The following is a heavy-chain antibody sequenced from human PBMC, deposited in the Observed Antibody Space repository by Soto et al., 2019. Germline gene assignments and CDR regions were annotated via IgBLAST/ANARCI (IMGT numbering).Heavy chain of an antibody. V-gene: IGHV3-23*01. CDR2: ISGSGGST. D-gene: IGHD6-13*01. CDR3: AKGLGQYSSSPFDY. Sequence: HPGGSLRLSCAASGFTFSSYAMSWVRQAPGKGLEWVSAISGSGGSTYYADSVKGRFTISRDNSKNTLYLQMNSLRAEDTAVYYCAKGLGQYSSSPFDYWGQGTLVTVSS. J-gene: IGHJ4*02. CDR1: GFTFSSYA.